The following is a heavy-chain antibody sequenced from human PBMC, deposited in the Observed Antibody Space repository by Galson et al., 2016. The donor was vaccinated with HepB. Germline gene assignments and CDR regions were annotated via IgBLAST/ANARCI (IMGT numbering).Heavy chain of an antibody. CDR2: PNTDGPDT. V-gene: IGHV3-74*03. D-gene: IGHD3-16*01. J-gene: IGHJ4*02. CDR3: AGDDYFRLGY. CDR1: GFTFSNSW. Sequence: SLRLSCAVSGFTFSNSWMHWVRQAPGQGLVWAARPNTDGPDTPYADSVKGRYTISSDNAKNSLYLEMDSLRDEDTAVYYCAGDDYFRLGYWGQGTLVTVSS.